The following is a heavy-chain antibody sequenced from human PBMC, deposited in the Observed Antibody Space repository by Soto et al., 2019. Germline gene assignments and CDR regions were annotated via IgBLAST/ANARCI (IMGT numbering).Heavy chain of an antibody. V-gene: IGHV4-4*07. CDR2: IDISGSP. J-gene: IGHJ5*02. CDR3: ASAPVRDWFDP. D-gene: IGHD3-16*02. Sequence: SETLSLTCTVSGGSISSYYWNWIRQHAGKGLEWIGRIDISGSPNYNPSLKSRVTMSVDTSKNQFSLRLRSVTAADTAVYYCASAPVRDWFDPGGQGTLVTVSS. CDR1: GGSISSYY.